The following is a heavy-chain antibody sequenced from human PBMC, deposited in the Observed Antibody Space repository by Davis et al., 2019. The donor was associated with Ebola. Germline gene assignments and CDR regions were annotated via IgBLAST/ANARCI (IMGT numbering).Heavy chain of an antibody. CDR3: AKGDDSGWYGFDY. V-gene: IGHV6-1*01. D-gene: IGHD6-19*01. CDR1: GDSVSGNNGA. CDR2: TYYESKRYI. Sequence: HSQTLSLTCAISGDSVSGNNGAWNWIRQSPSRGLEWLGRTYYESKRYIDYAPFVRSRITINPDTAKNQLSLQVDSVTPEDTAVYYCAKGDDSGWYGFDYWGQGALVTVSS. J-gene: IGHJ4*02.